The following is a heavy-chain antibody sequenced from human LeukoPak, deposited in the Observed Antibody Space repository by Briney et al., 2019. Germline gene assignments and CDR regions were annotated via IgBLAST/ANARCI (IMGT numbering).Heavy chain of an antibody. CDR3: ARGQDCSSTSCSPDY. D-gene: IGHD2-2*01. J-gene: IGHJ4*02. CDR1: GFNFGSYA. CDR2: ISSSSSYI. V-gene: IGHV3-21*01. Sequence: GGSLRLSCAASGFNFGSYALHWVRQAPGKGLEWVSSISSSSSYIYYADSVKGRFTISRDNAKNSLYLQMNSLRAEDTAVYYCARGQDCSSTSCSPDYWGQGTLVTVSS.